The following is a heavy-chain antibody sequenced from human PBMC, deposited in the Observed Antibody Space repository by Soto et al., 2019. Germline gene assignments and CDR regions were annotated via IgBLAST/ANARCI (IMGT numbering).Heavy chain of an antibody. Sequence: SVKGSCKASGGTFTSYAISWVRQAPGQGLEWMGGIIPIFGTANYAQKFQGRVTITADESTSTAYMELRSLRSDDTAVYYCARMRLAAPGTGDYWGQGTLVTVPQ. D-gene: IGHD6-13*01. CDR1: GGTFTSYA. J-gene: IGHJ4*02. V-gene: IGHV1-69*13. CDR2: IIPIFGTA. CDR3: ARMRLAAPGTGDY.